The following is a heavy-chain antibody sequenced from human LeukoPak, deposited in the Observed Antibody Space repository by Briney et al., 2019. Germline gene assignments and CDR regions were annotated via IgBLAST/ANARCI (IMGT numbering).Heavy chain of an antibody. V-gene: IGHV3-48*01. CDR3: ATVINYYMNV. CDR1: GFTFSSYS. D-gene: IGHD3-10*01. J-gene: IGHJ6*03. CDR2: RGTSSTTI. Sequence: GGSLRLSCAASGFTFSSYSMNWVRQAPGKGLEWVAYRGTSSTTIYYADSVKGRFTISRDNAKNSLYLQMNSLRAEDTAVYYCATVINYYMNVWGKGTTVTVSS.